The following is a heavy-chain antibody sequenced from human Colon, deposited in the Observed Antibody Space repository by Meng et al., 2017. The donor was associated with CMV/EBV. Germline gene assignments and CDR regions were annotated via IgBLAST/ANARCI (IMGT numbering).Heavy chain of an antibody. D-gene: IGHD2-8*02. CDR1: GFSLTTTGAG. CDR3: ARHSLTILTD. J-gene: IGHJ4*02. Sequence: IPLKASGPALVKPTQTLTLTCPFSGFSLTTTGAGVAWVRQPPGKAPELLALIHWDDDKRYSPSLKNRLNITKDTSKNQVVLSMTDLDPADTGTFYCARHSLTILTDWGQGALVTVSS. CDR2: IHWDDDK. V-gene: IGHV2-5*02.